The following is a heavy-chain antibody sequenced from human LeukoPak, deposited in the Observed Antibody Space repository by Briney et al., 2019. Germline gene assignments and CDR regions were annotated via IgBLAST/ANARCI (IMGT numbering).Heavy chain of an antibody. CDR2: IYHSGIT. V-gene: IGHV4-39*01. D-gene: IGHD3-10*01. Sequence: PSETLSLTCTVSGDSIISSSYYWGWIRQPPGKGLEWIGSIYHSGITYYNPSLKSRVTISVDTSKNQFSLRLNSVTAADTAVYYCARHDYYGSGNYYRHHTPPNWFEPWGQGTLVSVSS. CDR3: ARHDYYGSGNYYRHHTPPNWFEP. J-gene: IGHJ5*02. CDR1: GDSIISSSYY.